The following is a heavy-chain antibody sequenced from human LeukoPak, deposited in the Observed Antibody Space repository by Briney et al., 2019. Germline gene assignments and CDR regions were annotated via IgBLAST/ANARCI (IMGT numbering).Heavy chain of an antibody. CDR2: INPNSGGT. CDR1: GYTFTGYY. CDR3: ARGLGGIAVAGWFDP. J-gene: IGHJ5*02. V-gene: IGHV1-2*02. D-gene: IGHD6-19*01. Sequence: ASVKVSCKASGYTFTGYYMHWVRQAPGQGLEWMGWINPNSGGTNYAQKFQGRVTMTRDTSISTAYMELSSLRSDDTAVYYCARGLGGIAVAGWFDPWGQGTLVTVSS.